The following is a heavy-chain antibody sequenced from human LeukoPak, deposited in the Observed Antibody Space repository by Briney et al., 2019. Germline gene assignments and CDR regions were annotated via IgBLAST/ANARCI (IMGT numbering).Heavy chain of an antibody. CDR1: GYTFTGYY. CDR2: INLNSGGT. J-gene: IGHJ4*02. CDR3: ARDRGYCGGGSCYSGLVYYFDY. Sequence: ASVKVSCKASGYTFTGYYMHWVRQAPGQGLEWMGWINLNSGGTNYAQKFQGRVTMTRDTSISTAYMELSRLRSDDTAVYYCARDRGYCGGGSCYSGLVYYFDYWGQGTLVTVSS. D-gene: IGHD2-15*01. V-gene: IGHV1-2*02.